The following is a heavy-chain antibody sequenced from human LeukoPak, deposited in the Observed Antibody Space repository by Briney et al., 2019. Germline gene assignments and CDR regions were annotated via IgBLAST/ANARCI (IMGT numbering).Heavy chain of an antibody. Sequence: GGSLRLSCAASGFTFSSYAMSWVRQAPGKGLEWVSAISGSGGSTYYADSVKGRFTISRDNSKNTLYLQMNSLRAEDTAVYYCAKDQAETTVVTHQAGFDYWGQGTLVTVSS. CDR3: AKDQAETTVVTHQAGFDY. V-gene: IGHV3-23*01. J-gene: IGHJ4*02. CDR2: ISGSGGST. CDR1: GFTFSSYA. D-gene: IGHD4-23*01.